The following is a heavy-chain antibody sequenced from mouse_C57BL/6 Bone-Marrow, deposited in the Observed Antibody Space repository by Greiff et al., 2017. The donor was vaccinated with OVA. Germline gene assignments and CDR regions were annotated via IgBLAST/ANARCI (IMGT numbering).Heavy chain of an antibody. CDR2: IYPGDGDT. D-gene: IGHD1-1*01. V-gene: IGHV1-82*01. J-gene: IGHJ3*01. CDR1: GYAFSSSW. Sequence: QVQLQQSGPELVKPGASVKISCKASGYAFSSSWMNWVKQRPGKGLEWIGRIYPGDGDTNYNGKFKGKATLTADKSSSTAYMQLSSLTSEDSAIYYCAREEYGSSYSWFAYWGQGTLVTVSA. CDR3: AREEYGSSYSWFAY.